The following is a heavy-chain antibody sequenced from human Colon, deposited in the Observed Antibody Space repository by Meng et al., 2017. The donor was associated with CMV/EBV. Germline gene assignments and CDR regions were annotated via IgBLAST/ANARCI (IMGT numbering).Heavy chain of an antibody. CDR1: GFRFMSYS. CDR3: ARVWGSSTSYFDN. J-gene: IGHJ4*02. Sequence: GGSLRLSCVASGFRFMSYSMIWVRQAPGKGLECVSSIDTRSSSIDYVDSVKGRFTISRDNARNSLYLQMNSLGAEDTAVYYCARVWGSSTSYFDNWGQGTLVTVSS. D-gene: IGHD2-2*01. CDR2: IDTRSSSI. V-gene: IGHV3-21*01.